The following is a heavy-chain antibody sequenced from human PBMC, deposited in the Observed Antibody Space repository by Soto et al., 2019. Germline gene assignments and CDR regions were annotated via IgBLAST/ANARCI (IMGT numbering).Heavy chain of an antibody. V-gene: IGHV4-4*07. CDR1: GGSMTHYY. J-gene: IGHJ2*01. CDR2: VFYSGNT. Sequence: QVQLQESGPGLVKPSETLTLTCTLSGGSMTHYYWNWMRQPAGKGLELIGRVFYSGNTNYNPSLNSRVTLSIDTSKNQFSLNLKAVTAADTAVYYCARGEAKCDPTRYFDLCGRGTLVTVSS. D-gene: IGHD1-26*01. CDR3: ARGEAKCDPTRYFDL.